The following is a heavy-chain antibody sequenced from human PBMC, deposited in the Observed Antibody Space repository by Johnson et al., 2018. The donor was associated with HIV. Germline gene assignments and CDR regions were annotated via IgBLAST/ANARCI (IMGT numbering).Heavy chain of an antibody. CDR1: GFTFSSYA. CDR3: ARDYGRGSRSGDWQQLVIAFDI. V-gene: IGHV3-64*01. CDR2: ISSNGGST. D-gene: IGHD6-13*01. Sequence: VLLVESGGGAVQPGRSLRLSCAASGFTFSSYAMHWVRQAPGKGLEYVSAISSNGGSTYYANSVKGRFTISRDNSKNTLYLQMNSLRAGDTAVYYCARDYGRGSRSGDWQQLVIAFDIWGQGTMVTVSS. J-gene: IGHJ3*02.